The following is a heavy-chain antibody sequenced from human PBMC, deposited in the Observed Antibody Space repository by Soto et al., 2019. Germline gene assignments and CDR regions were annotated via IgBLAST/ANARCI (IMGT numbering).Heavy chain of an antibody. CDR3: ARDFENKEFDWLLYYYYYGMDV. CDR2: ISYDGSNK. D-gene: IGHD3-9*01. Sequence: QPGGSLRLSCAASGFTFSSYAMHWVRQAPGKGLEWVAVISYDGSNKYYADSVKGRFTISRDNSKNTLYLQMNSLRAEDTAVYYCARDFENKEFDWLLYYYYYGMDVWGQGTTVTVSS. CDR1: GFTFSSYA. V-gene: IGHV3-30-3*01. J-gene: IGHJ6*02.